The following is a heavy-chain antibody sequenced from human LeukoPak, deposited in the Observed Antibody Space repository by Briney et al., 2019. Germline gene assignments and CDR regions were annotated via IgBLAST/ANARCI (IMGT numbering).Heavy chain of an antibody. J-gene: IGHJ5*02. CDR2: INHIGST. Sequence: SETLSLTCAVYVVSFSGYYWSCIRQPPRKGREWSGEINHIGSTNYNPSLKSRVTISVDTCKNKCSLKLSSMTAADTAVYSSARSVSLQRDIVVVPAAPETNWFDPWGQGTLVTVSS. CDR3: ARSVSLQRDIVVVPAAPETNWFDP. V-gene: IGHV4-34*01. CDR1: VVSFSGYY. D-gene: IGHD2-2*01.